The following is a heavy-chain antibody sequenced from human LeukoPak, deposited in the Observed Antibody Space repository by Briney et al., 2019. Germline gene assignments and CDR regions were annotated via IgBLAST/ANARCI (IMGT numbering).Heavy chain of an antibody. J-gene: IGHJ4*02. Sequence: ASVKVSCKASGYTFTNYGVSWVRQAPGQGLEWMGWISAYNGNTNYAQNLQGRVTMTTDTSTSTAYMELSSLTSEDTAVYYCATELRWKDHWGQGTLVTVSS. CDR1: GYTFTNYG. CDR3: ATELRWKDH. V-gene: IGHV1-18*01. D-gene: IGHD4-23*01. CDR2: ISAYNGNT.